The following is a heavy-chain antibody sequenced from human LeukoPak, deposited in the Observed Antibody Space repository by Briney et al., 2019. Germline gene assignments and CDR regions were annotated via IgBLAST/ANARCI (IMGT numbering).Heavy chain of an antibody. J-gene: IGHJ4*02. D-gene: IGHD6-19*01. CDR3: ARDLERAIAVAGTAGDY. Sequence: VSVKVSCKASGYTFTSYGISWVRQAPGQGLEWMGWISAYNGNTNYAQKLQGRVTMTTDTSTSTAYMELRSLRSDDTAVYYCARDLERAIAVAGTAGDYWGQGTLVTVSS. CDR1: GYTFTSYG. CDR2: ISAYNGNT. V-gene: IGHV1-18*01.